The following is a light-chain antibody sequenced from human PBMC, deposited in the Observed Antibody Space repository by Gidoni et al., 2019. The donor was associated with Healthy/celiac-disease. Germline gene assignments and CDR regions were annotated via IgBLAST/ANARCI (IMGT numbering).Light chain of an antibody. CDR3: QEYNNWPPWT. V-gene: IGKV3-15*01. CDR2: GAS. J-gene: IGKJ1*01. CDR1: QSVSSN. Sequence: EIVMTKSPATLSVSPGERATLSCRASQSVSSNLARYQQKPGQAPRLLIYGASTRATGIPARFSGSGSGTEFTLTISSLQSEDFAVYYCQEYNNWPPWTFGPGPKLEIK.